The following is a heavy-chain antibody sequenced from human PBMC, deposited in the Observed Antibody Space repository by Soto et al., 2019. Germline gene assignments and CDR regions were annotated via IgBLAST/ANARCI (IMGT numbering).Heavy chain of an antibody. CDR2: ISSSSSYI. CDR1: GFTFSTYT. J-gene: IGHJ6*02. CDR3: ASPIYSTSSYYYNGTDV. V-gene: IGHV3-21*01. D-gene: IGHD6-13*01. Sequence: PEGSLRLSCAASGFTFSTYTMNWVRQAPGKGLEWVSSISSSSSYIYYADSVKGRFTISRDNAKNSLYLQMNSLRAEDTAVYYCASPIYSTSSYYYNGTDVWGQGTTVTVSS.